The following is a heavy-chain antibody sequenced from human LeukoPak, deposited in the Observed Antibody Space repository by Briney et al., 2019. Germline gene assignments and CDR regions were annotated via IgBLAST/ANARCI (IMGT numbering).Heavy chain of an antibody. CDR3: ARYYYYYMDV. CDR2: IYHTGST. CDR1: GFTFSSYG. V-gene: IGHV4-4*02. J-gene: IGHJ6*03. Sequence: GSLRLSCAASGFTFSSYGMHWVRQPPGKGLEWIGEIYHTGSTNYNPSLESRVTISLDISKNQFSLKVSSVTAADTAVYYCARYYYYYMDVWGKGTTVIVSS.